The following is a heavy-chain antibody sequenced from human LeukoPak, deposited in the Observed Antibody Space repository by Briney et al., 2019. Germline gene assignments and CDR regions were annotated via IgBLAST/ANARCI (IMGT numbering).Heavy chain of an antibody. CDR3: AREYYDILTGYYDSDY. CDR1: GYTFTSYG. D-gene: IGHD3-9*01. J-gene: IGHJ4*02. CDR2: ISGYNGNT. Sequence: ASVKVSCKASGYTFTSYGISWVRQAPGQGLEWMGWISGYNGNTNYEQQMLQGRATMTTDTSTSTAYMELRSLRSDDTAVYYCAREYYDILTGYYDSDYWGQGTLVTVSS. V-gene: IGHV1-18*01.